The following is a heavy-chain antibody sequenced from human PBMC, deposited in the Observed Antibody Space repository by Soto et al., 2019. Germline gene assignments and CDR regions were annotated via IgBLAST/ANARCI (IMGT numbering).Heavy chain of an antibody. J-gene: IGHJ4*02. Sequence: GGSLRLSCVASGFTFSNNWMTWVRQAPGKGLECVANINKDGSNKYYVDSVKGRFTISRDNAKNALYLQMNSLRVEDTAVYYCARDIWQQLTDWGQGTLVTVSS. D-gene: IGHD6-13*01. CDR3: ARDIWQQLTD. V-gene: IGHV3-7*01. CDR2: INKDGSNK. CDR1: GFTFSNNW.